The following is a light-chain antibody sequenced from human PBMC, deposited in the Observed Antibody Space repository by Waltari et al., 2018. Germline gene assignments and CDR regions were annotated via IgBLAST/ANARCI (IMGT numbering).Light chain of an antibody. V-gene: IGKV1-39*01. CDR2: AAS. CDR3: QKSSSTPPWT. Sequence: DIQMTQSPSSLSASVGDGVTITCRASQSISIYLNWYQQKPGKAPKLLIYAASTLLRGVPSRFSGSGSGTEFTLTISSLQPEDFATYYCQKSSSTPPWTFGQGTKVEIK. CDR1: QSISIY. J-gene: IGKJ1*01.